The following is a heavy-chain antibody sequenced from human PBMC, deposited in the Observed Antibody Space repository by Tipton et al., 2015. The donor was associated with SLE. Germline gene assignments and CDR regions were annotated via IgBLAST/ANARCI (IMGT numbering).Heavy chain of an antibody. D-gene: IGHD3-10*01. Sequence: GLVKPSETLSLTCTVSGYSISSGFYWAWIRQPPGKGLEWIGSIYHNESPYYNATLKSRVTLSVDTSKNQFSLKLNSVTAADTAMYYCARHGSGRIGDFEDWGQGTLVTVSS. J-gene: IGHJ4*02. CDR3: ARHGSGRIGDFED. V-gene: IGHV4-38-2*02. CDR2: IYHNESP. CDR1: GYSISSGFY.